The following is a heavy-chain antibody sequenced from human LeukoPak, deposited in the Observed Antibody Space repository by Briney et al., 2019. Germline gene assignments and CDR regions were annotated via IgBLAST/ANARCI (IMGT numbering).Heavy chain of an antibody. D-gene: IGHD6-19*01. CDR1: GGTFSSYA. CDR2: ISAYNGNT. V-gene: IGHV1-18*01. Sequence: PVASVKVSCKASGGTFSSYAISWVRQAPGQGLEWMGWISAYNGNTNYAQKLQGRVTMTTDTSTSTAYMELRSLRSDDTAVYYCARLWSPWYSSGWYFSGPYDYWGQGTLVTVSS. J-gene: IGHJ4*02. CDR3: ARLWSPWYSSGWYFSGPYDY.